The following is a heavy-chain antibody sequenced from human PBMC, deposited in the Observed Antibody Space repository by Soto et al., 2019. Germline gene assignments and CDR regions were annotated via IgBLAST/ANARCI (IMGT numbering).Heavy chain of an antibody. D-gene: IGHD1-26*01. CDR2: VNPSSGGT. J-gene: IGHJ4*02. Sequence: ASVKVSCKXSGYTFTGYYMHWVRQAPGQGLEWMGWVNPSSGGTNYAQKFQGRVTMTRDTSISTAYMELSRLRSDDTAVYYCARSDDRELSDYWGQGTLVTVSS. V-gene: IGHV1-2*02. CDR1: GYTFTGYY. CDR3: ARSDDRELSDY.